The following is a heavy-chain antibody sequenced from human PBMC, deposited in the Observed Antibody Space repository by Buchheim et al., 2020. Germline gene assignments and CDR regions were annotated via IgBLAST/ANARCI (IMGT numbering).Heavy chain of an antibody. CDR1: GFTITAYS. CDR2: IGETTDAI. D-gene: IGHD4/OR15-4a*01. J-gene: IGHJ5*01. Sequence: EVQLVESGGGLVQPGGSLRLSCAASGFTITAYSMNWVRQAPGKGLEWVSHIGETTDAIVYAYSVRGRFSISSDKAKNSLYLQMNSLRVEDTAVYFCARDADDYGVRFWFDCWGQG. CDR3: ARDADDYGVRFWFDC. V-gene: IGHV3-48*01.